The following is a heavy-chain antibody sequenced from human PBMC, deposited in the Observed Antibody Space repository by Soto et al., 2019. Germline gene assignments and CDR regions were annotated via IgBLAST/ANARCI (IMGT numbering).Heavy chain of an antibody. V-gene: IGHV3-7*01. CDR1: GFTFSSSW. J-gene: IGHJ3*01. Sequence: EVQLVESGGGLVQPGGSLRLSCVASGFTFSSSWMSWVRQAPGKGLEWVANIKQDGSDKYYVDSVEGRFTISRDNAKNSLYLQMNSLRADDTAVYYCARTSSVAAAVWGQGTMVIVSS. CDR2: IKQDGSDK. CDR3: ARTSSVAAAV. D-gene: IGHD6-13*01.